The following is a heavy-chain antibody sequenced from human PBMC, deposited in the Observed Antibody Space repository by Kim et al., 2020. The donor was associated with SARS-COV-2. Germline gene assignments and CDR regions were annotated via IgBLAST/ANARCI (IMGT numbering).Heavy chain of an antibody. CDR2: ISGDGDRT. Sequence: GGSLRLSCATSGFTFNHYAIHWVRQGPGKGLEWVSLISGDGDRTDYADSVKGRFTISRDNDKKSLYLQMDRLTPEDTAFYYCAKTGWFGDFSYFDDWGHGSLVTVSS. CDR1: GFTFNHYA. V-gene: IGHV3-43*02. J-gene: IGHJ4*01. D-gene: IGHD3-10*01. CDR3: AKTGWFGDFSYFDD.